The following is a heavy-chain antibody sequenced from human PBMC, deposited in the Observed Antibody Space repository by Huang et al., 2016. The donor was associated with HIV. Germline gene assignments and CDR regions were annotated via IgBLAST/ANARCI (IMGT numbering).Heavy chain of an antibody. CDR1: GFNFNNYA. D-gene: IGHD3-22*01. V-gene: IGHV1-8*03. CDR2: MNPKRGNT. Sequence: QVQLVQSGAEVKKPGASVKVSCKASGFNFNNYAVNWVRQACGQGIEWMGEMNPKRGNTGYAQKVQGRVTITRNTSITTAYMELRSLRSEYTAVYYCARARGFLYDSTGYYSRYYFDSWGQGTLVTISS. CDR3: ARARGFLYDSTGYYSRYYFDS. J-gene: IGHJ4*02.